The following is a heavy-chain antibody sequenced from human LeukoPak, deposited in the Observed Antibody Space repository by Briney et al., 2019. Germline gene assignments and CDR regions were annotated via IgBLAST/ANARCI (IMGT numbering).Heavy chain of an antibody. CDR1: GYIFTANY. CDR2: INPHSGDT. CDR3: ARRGSANWFDP. Sequence: ASVKVSCKASGYIFTANYIHWVRQAPGQGLEWVGWINPHSGDTNYAQKFQGRVAMTRDTSTSTAYMEVSSLTYDDTAVYYCARRGSANWFDPWGQGTLVTVSS. V-gene: IGHV1-2*02. D-gene: IGHD3-16*01. J-gene: IGHJ5*02.